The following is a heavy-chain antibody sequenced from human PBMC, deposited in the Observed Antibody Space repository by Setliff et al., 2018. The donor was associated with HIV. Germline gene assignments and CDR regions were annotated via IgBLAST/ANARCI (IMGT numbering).Heavy chain of an antibody. CDR1: GDTLSIHP. Sequence: ASVKVSCKASGDTLSIHPISWVRQAPGRGLDWMGGIIPAFGTANYAQKFQGRVTITRDEFTNTGYMELSSLRSEDTAVYYCATATGYHDSGSLQNWGQGTLVTVSS. V-gene: IGHV1-69*13. CDR3: ATATGYHDSGSLQN. D-gene: IGHD3-10*01. J-gene: IGHJ4*02. CDR2: IIPAFGTA.